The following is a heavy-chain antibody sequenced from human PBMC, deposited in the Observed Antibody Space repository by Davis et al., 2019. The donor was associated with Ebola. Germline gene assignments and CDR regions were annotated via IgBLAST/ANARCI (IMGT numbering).Heavy chain of an antibody. J-gene: IGHJ4*02. Sequence: GESLKISCAASGFTFSNYAMHWVRQAPGKGLEWVARISNDGSKKSYADSVKGRFTVSRDNSKNTVSLQMNSLRAEDTAVYYCARDQGRWELLGGFDYWGQGTLVTVSS. D-gene: IGHD1-26*01. CDR3: ARDQGRWELLGGFDY. CDR1: GFTFSNYA. CDR2: ISNDGSKK. V-gene: IGHV3-30*04.